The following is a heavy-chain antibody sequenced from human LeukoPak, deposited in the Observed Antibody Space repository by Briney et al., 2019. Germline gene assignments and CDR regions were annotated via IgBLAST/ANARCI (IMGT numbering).Heavy chain of an antibody. D-gene: IGHD3-22*01. V-gene: IGHV4-34*01. Sequence: PSETLSLTCAVYGGXFSGYYCSWIRQPPGKGLEWIGEINHSGSTNYNPSLKSRVTISVDMSKNQFSLKLSSVTAADTAVYYCATETTYHYDSSGPTHWFDPWGQGTLVTVSS. CDR3: ATETTYHYDSSGPTHWFDP. CDR2: INHSGST. J-gene: IGHJ5*02. CDR1: GGXFSGYY.